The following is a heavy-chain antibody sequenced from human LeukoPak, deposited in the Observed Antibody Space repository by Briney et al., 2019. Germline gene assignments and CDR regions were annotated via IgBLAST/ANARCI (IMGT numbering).Heavy chain of an antibody. CDR2: IYSGGST. Sequence: GGSLRLSCAASGLTVSSNSMSWVRQAPGKGLEWVSFIYSGGSTYYADSVKGRFTISRDNSKNTLYLQMNSLRADDTAVYYCARDLERKAVAGTSPFDYWGQGTLVTVSS. CDR3: ARDLERKAVAGTSPFDY. CDR1: GLTVSSNS. D-gene: IGHD6-19*01. V-gene: IGHV3-53*01. J-gene: IGHJ4*02.